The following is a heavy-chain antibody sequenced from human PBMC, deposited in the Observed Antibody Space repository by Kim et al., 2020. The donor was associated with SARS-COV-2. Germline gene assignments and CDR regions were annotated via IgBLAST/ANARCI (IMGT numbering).Heavy chain of an antibody. CDR3: ARPRRPSCAATSCYSLSH. J-gene: IGHJ4*02. CDR2: IWPGDSET. V-gene: IGHV5-51*01. Sequence: GESLKISCKYSGRDFATYWIGWVRQIPGQGLEWMGIIWPGDSETRYSPSFQGRVTISVDPTTTTAFLQWNSLKASDTAIYYCARPRRPSCAATSCYSLSHWGQGTLITVST. CDR1: GRDFATYW. D-gene: IGHD2-2*02.